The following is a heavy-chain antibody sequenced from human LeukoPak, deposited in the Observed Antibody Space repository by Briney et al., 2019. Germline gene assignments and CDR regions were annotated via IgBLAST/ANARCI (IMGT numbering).Heavy chain of an antibody. V-gene: IGHV1-18*01. CDR1: GYILTNFG. J-gene: IGHJ4*02. CDR2: ISGYNGNT. Sequence: ASVKVSCKASGYILTNFGISWVRQARGQGLEWMGWISGYNGNTKYVQKFQGRVTMTTDTSTSTAYMELRSLRSDDTAVYYCARDSGERGSGSYLIAYWGQGTLVTVSS. D-gene: IGHD3-10*01. CDR3: ARDSGERGSGSYLIAY.